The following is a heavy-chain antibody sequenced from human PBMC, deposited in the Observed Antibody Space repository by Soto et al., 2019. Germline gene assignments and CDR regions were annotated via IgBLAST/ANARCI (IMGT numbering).Heavy chain of an antibody. CDR3: ARGSQHLGRYGIDV. V-gene: IGHV3-64*02. D-gene: IGHD6-13*01. J-gene: IGHJ6*02. CDR2: ISSNGVTT. Sequence: GSLRLSFAASGFTFSIYAMYWVRQAPGKGLEFVSVISSNGVTTYYADSVKGRFTISRDNSKNTLYLQMGSLRIEDMAVYYCARGSQHLGRYGIDVWGQGTTVTVSS. CDR1: GFTFSIYA.